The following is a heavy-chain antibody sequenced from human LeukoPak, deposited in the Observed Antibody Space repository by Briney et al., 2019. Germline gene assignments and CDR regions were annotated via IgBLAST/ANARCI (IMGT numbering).Heavy chain of an antibody. J-gene: IGHJ4*02. CDR2: INHSGST. V-gene: IGHV4-34*01. CDR1: GGSFSGYY. CDR3: ARRPWMATIRYFDY. D-gene: IGHD5-24*01. Sequence: SETLSLTCAVYGGSFSGYYWSWIRQPPGKGLEWIGEINHSGSTNYNPSLKSQVTISVDTSKNQFSLKLSSVTAADTAVYYCARRPWMATIRYFDYWGQGTLVTVSS.